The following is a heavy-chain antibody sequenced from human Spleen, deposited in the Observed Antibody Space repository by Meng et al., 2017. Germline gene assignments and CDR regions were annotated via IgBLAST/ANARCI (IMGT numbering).Heavy chain of an antibody. Sequence: VQLHQWGSGLLKSSVTLSLTCAVYDGSFTNYYWTWIRQPPGKGLEWIGEINRAGYTFYNPSLNSRVTMSVDTSKNHFSLRLSSVTVADTAVYYCARITTRWFDPWGQGTLVTVSS. CDR3: ARITTRWFDP. CDR1: DGSFTNYY. J-gene: IGHJ5*02. CDR2: INRAGYT. V-gene: IGHV4-34*01. D-gene: IGHD3-16*01.